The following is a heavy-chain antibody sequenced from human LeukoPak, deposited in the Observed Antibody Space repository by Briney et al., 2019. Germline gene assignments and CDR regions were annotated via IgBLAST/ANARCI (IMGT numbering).Heavy chain of an antibody. Sequence: GGSLGLSCAASGFTVSSNYMSWVRQAPGKGLEWVSVIYSGGSTYYADSVKGRFTISRDNSKNTLYLQMNSLRAEDTAVYYCARDLYSSSWSHFDYWGQGTLVTVSS. J-gene: IGHJ4*02. D-gene: IGHD6-13*01. V-gene: IGHV3-66*02. CDR1: GFTVSSNY. CDR2: IYSGGST. CDR3: ARDLYSSSWSHFDY.